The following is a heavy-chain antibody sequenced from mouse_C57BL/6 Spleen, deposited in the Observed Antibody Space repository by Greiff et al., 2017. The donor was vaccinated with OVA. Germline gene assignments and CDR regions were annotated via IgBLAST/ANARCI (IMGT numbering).Heavy chain of an antibody. D-gene: IGHD2-1*01. V-gene: IGHV1-18*01. CDR1: GYTFTDYN. Sequence: EVKLMESGPELVKPGASVKIPCKASGYTFTDYNMDWVKQSHGKSLEWIGDINPNNGGTIYNQKFKGKATLTVDKSSSTAYMERRSLTSEDTAVYYCARRNYGNYVSYFDVWGTGTTVTVSS. J-gene: IGHJ1*03. CDR2: INPNNGGT. CDR3: ARRNYGNYVSYFDV.